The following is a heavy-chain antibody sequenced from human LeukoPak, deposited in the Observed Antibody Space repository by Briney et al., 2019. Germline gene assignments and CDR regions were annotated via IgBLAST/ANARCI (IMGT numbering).Heavy chain of an antibody. V-gene: IGHV3-21*01. CDR3: ARKREMAFDY. CDR1: GFTFA. D-gene: IGHD5-24*01. J-gene: IGHJ4*02. CDR2: ISSSSSYI. Sequence: GGSLRLSCAASGFTFAMNWVRQAPGKGLEWVSSISSSSSYIYYADSVKGRFTISRDNAKSSLYLQMNSLRAEDTAVYYCARKREMAFDYWGQGTLVTVSS.